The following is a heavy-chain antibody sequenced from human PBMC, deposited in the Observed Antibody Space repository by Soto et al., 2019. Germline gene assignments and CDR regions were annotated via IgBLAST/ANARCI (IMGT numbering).Heavy chain of an antibody. CDR1: GDTFTTYD. V-gene: IGHV1-8*01. CDR2: INPNSGNI. D-gene: IGHD3-9*01. J-gene: IGHJ4*02. Sequence: SLKVSCKASGDTFTTYDINWVRQATGHGLEWMGWINPNSGNIGYAQRFQGRVTMTRDTAIRTAYMEVSSLRAEDTAVYYCTREHVVTIFRRGQRGSFDNWSQGTLVTVSS. CDR3: TREHVVTIFRRGQRGSFDN.